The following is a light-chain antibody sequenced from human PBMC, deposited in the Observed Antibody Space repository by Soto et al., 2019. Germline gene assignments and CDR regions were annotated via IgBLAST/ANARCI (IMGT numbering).Light chain of an antibody. CDR3: QQYNNWPLIT. CDR1: QSVSSN. J-gene: IGKJ5*01. V-gene: IGKV3-15*01. CDR2: GAS. Sequence: EIVMTQSPATMSVSPGERATLSCRASQSVSSNLAWYQQKPGGAPRIVIYGASTRSTGIPARCSGSGCATEFTLTISSMQSEDFAVYYCQQYNNWPLITFGQGTRLEIK.